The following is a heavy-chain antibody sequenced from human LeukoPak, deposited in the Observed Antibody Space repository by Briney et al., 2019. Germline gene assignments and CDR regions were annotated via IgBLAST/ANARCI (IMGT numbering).Heavy chain of an antibody. CDR2: ISSSSSYM. CDR1: GFTFSSYS. J-gene: IGHJ4*02. Sequence: GGSLRLSCAASGFTFSSYSMNWVRQAPGKGLEWVSSISSSSSYMYYADSVKRRFTISRDNAKNSLYLQMNSLRAEDTAVYYCARGQLRDWGQGTLVTVSS. V-gene: IGHV3-21*01. D-gene: IGHD1-1*01. CDR3: ARGQLRD.